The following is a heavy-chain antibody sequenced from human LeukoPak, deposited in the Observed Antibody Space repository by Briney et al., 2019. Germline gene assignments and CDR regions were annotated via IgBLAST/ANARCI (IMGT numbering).Heavy chain of an antibody. V-gene: IGHV3-30*03. CDR1: GFTFSNAW. CDR2: ISYDGSNK. Sequence: GGSLRLSCAASGFTFSNAWMNWVRQAPGKGLEWVAVISYDGSNKYYADSVKGRFTISRDNSKNTLYLQMNSLRAEDTAVYYCARDDMSSSWYCWFDYWGQGTLVTVSS. D-gene: IGHD6-13*01. J-gene: IGHJ4*02. CDR3: ARDDMSSSWYCWFDY.